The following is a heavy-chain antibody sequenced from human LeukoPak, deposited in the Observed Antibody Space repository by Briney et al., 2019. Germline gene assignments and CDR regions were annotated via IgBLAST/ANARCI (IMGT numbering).Heavy chain of an antibody. CDR2: IWYDGSNK. V-gene: IGHV3-33*01. CDR3: ARDRSAGCDY. D-gene: IGHD6-13*01. Sequence: PGGSLRLSCAASAFTFSHYGMHWVRQAPGKGLEWVATIWYDGSNKYYADSVKGRFTISRDNSKNTLYLQMNSLRAEDTAVYYCARDRSAGCDYWGQGTLVTVSS. CDR1: AFTFSHYG. J-gene: IGHJ4*02.